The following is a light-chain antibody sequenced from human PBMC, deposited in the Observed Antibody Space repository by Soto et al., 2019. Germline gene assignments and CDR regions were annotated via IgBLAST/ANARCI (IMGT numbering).Light chain of an antibody. CDR3: QQYVNSLAWT. Sequence: EIVLTQSPGTLSLSPGERATLSCRASQSVFSDSFAWFQQKPGQAPRLLIYSASTRATGIPDRFSGAGSGTDFTLTIDRLEPEDFAVYYCQQYVNSLAWTFGQGTKVEIK. CDR2: SAS. J-gene: IGKJ1*01. V-gene: IGKV3-20*01. CDR1: QSVFSDS.